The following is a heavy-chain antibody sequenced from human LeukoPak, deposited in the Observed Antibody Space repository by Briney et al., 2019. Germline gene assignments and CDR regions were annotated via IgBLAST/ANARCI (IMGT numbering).Heavy chain of an antibody. CDR3: ARAYSSSFGWFDP. CDR2: IYSGGST. Sequence: GGSLRLSCAASGFTVSSNYMSWVRQAPGKGLEWVSIIYSGGSTYYADSVKGRFTISRDNSKNTLYLQMNSLRAEDTAVYYCARAYSSSFGWFDPWGQGTLVTVSS. CDR1: GFTVSSNY. D-gene: IGHD6-13*01. V-gene: IGHV3-53*01. J-gene: IGHJ5*02.